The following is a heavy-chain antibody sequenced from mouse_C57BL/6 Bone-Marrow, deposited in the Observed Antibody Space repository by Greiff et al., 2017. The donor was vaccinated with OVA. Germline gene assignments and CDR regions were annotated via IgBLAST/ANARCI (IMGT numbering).Heavy chain of an antibody. CDR1: GYTFTSYW. Sequence: QVQLQQSGAELVMPGASVKLSCKASGYTFTSYWMHWVKQRPGQGLEWIGEIDPSDSYTNYNKKFKGKSTLTVDKSSSTAYMQLSSLTSEDSAVYYCARSPTWMDYWGQGTSVTISS. CDR3: ARSPTWMDY. J-gene: IGHJ4*01. V-gene: IGHV1-69*01. CDR2: IDPSDSYT.